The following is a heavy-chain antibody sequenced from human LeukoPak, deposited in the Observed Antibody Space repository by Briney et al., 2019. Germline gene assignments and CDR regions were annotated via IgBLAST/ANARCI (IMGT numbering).Heavy chain of an antibody. J-gene: IGHJ4*02. CDR3: ARGGYSGSYYRFS. CDR2: TSKDGSDT. Sequence: GGSLRLSCAASGFTFSDSWTHWVRQGPGKGPEWLSRTSKDGSDTVYADSAKGRLTASRDNARNTVYLELTNLRPDDTALYYCARGGYSGSYYRFSWGRGTLVTVAS. CDR1: GFTFSDSW. D-gene: IGHD6-6*01. V-gene: IGHV3-74*01.